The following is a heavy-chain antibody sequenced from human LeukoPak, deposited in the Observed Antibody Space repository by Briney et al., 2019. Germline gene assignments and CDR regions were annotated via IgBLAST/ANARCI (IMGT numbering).Heavy chain of an antibody. J-gene: IGHJ5*02. CDR3: ARDRAVRGPGSGSYYYNWFDP. CDR1: GYTFINHD. CDR2: MNSNSGNT. D-gene: IGHD3-10*01. Sequence: ASVKVSCKGYGYTFINHDIDWVRQAAGQGLEWMGWMNSNSGNTGYAQKFQGRVTFTRDTSISTAYMELYSLRSEDTAVYYCARDRAVRGPGSGSYYYNWFDPWGQGTLVTVSS. V-gene: IGHV1-8*03.